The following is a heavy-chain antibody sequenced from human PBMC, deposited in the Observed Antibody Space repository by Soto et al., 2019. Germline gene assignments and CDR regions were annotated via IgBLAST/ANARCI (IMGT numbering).Heavy chain of an antibody. V-gene: IGHV4-31*03. CDR3: ARAAWADKDWLDP. D-gene: IGHD2-2*01. CDR2: ITYSGST. CDR1: GAPLSSGGYY. J-gene: IGHJ5*02. Sequence: SGTLSLTCSVSGAPLSSGGYYWSWPRQHTGKGLEWIGYITYSGSTYYNPSLKSRVTISIDTSNNRFSPKLHSVTAADTAVYYCARAAWADKDWLDPWGQGTPVTVYS.